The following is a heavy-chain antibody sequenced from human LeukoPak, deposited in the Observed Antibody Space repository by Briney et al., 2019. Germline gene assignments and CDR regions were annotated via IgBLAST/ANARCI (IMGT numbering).Heavy chain of an antibody. CDR3: ATIPSVGGYWFDP. CDR2: ITPNTGGT. D-gene: IGHD1-26*01. Sequence: ASVKVSCKASGYTFTGDYMHWVRQAPGQGLEWMGWITPNTGGTNYAQKFQGRVTMTRDTSINTAYMELFSLRSDDTAVYYCATIPSVGGYWFDPWGQGTLVTVSS. J-gene: IGHJ5*02. V-gene: IGHV1-2*02. CDR1: GYTFTGDY.